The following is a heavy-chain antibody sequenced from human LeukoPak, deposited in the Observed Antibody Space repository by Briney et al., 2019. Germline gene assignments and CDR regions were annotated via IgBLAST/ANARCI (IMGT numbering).Heavy chain of an antibody. CDR3: ARGKGSTMIVVVTNYYYGMDV. D-gene: IGHD3-22*01. J-gene: IGHJ6*02. CDR1: GYTFTSYD. V-gene: IGHV1-8*01. Sequence: ASVKVSCKASGYTFTSYDINWVRQATGQGLEWMGWMNPNSGNTGYAQKFQGRVTMTRNTSISTAYMELSSLRSEDTAVYYCARGKGSTMIVVVTNYYYGMDVWGQGTTVTVSS. CDR2: MNPNSGNT.